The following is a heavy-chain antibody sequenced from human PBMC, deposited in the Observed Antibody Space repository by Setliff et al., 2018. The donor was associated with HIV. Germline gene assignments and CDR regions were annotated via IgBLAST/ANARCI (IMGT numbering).Heavy chain of an antibody. Sequence: GGSLRLSCAASGFTFNTYAMSWVRQAPGKGLELVSVISGSGASTFYADSVKGRFTISRDNSKSTLYLQMNGLRVEDTAVYYCAKDGISGGAYPPYYFDYWGHGTLVTVYS. V-gene: IGHV3-23*01. D-gene: IGHD2-15*01. J-gene: IGHJ4*01. CDR1: GFTFNTYA. CDR3: AKDGISGGAYPPYYFDY. CDR2: ISGSGAST.